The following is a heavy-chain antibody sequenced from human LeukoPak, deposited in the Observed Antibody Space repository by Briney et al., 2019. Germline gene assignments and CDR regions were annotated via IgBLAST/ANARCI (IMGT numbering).Heavy chain of an antibody. D-gene: IGHD3-10*01. V-gene: IGHV4-4*07. CDR2: IYPSGNT. J-gene: IGHJ6*03. CDR3: AREDSGSYYNYYYFYMDV. CDR1: GGSFSSYF. Sequence: SETLSLTCSISGGSFSSYFWSWVRQPAGKGLEWIGRIYPSGNTNYNPSLKSRVTLSVDTSKTQFSLRLSSVTAADTAVYYCAREDSGSYYNYYYFYMDVSGKGTTVTISS.